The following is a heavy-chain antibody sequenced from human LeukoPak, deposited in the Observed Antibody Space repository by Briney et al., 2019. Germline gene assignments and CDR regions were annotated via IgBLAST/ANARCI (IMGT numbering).Heavy chain of an antibody. Sequence: GGSLRLSCAASGFTFSSYSMNWVRQAPGKGLEWVSSISSSSYIYYADSVKGRFTISRDNAKNSLYLQMNSLRAEDTAVYYCASVTGYYFHFDYWGQGTLVTVSS. D-gene: IGHD1-26*01. CDR3: ASVTGYYFHFDY. J-gene: IGHJ4*02. CDR2: ISSSSYI. CDR1: GFTFSSYS. V-gene: IGHV3-21*01.